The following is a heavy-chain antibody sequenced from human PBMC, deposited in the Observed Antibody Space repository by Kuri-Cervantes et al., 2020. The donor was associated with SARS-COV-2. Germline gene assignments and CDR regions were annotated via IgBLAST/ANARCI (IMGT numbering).Heavy chain of an antibody. CDR2: ISWDGGST. V-gene: IGHV3-43D*03. CDR1: GFTFDDYA. CDR3: ATDSNYYGSGSYLDY. J-gene: IGHJ4*02. Sequence: GGSLRLSCAASGFTFDDYAMHWVRQAPGKGLEWVSLISWDGGSTYYADSVKGRFTISRDNSKNSLYLQMNSLRAEDTALYYCATDSNYYGSGSYLDYWGQGTLVTVSS. D-gene: IGHD3-10*01.